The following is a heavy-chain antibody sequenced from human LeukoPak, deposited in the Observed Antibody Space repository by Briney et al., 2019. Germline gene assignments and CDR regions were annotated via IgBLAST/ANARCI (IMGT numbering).Heavy chain of an antibody. Sequence: SETLSLTCTVSGDSLSSHYWSWTRQPPGKGLEWIGYIYGSGSTHYDPSLRSRVTISEDTSKNQSSLKLTSVTAADTAVYYCARNVGWYSHDSWGQGTLVTVSS. CDR1: GDSLSSHY. CDR2: IYGSGST. V-gene: IGHV4-59*08. CDR3: ARNVGWYSHDS. D-gene: IGHD6-19*01. J-gene: IGHJ4*02.